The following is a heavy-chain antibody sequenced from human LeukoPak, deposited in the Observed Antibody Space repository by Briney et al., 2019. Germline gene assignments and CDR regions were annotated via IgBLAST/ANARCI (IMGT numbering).Heavy chain of an antibody. CDR3: ARRSRFLEWLLYSSYYYYMDV. V-gene: IGHV4-38-2*01. CDR2: IYYSGNT. J-gene: IGHJ6*03. CDR1: GYSISSGYY. Sequence: PSETLSLTCAVSGYSISSGYYWGWIRQPPGKGLEWIGSIYYSGNTYYNPSLKSRVTISVDTSKNQFSLKLSSVTAADTAVYYCARRSRFLEWLLYSSYYYYMDVWGKGTTVTVSS. D-gene: IGHD3-3*01.